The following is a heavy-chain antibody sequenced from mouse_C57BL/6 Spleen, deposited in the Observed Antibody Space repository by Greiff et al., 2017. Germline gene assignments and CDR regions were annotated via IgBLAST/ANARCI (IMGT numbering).Heavy chain of an antibody. D-gene: IGHD1-1*01. Sequence: VNVVESGPGLVAPSQSLSITCTVSGFSLTSYGVSWVRPPPGTGLEWLGVIWGDGSTNYHSALISRLSISKDNSKSQVFLKLNSLQTNDTATYYWAKDYGSSYGLAYWGKGTLVTVSA. CDR1: GFSLTSYG. CDR3: AKDYGSSYGLAY. J-gene: IGHJ3*01. CDR2: IWGDGST. V-gene: IGHV2-3*01.